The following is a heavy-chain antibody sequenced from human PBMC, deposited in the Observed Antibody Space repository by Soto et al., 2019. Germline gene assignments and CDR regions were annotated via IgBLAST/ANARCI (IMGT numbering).Heavy chain of an antibody. V-gene: IGHV6-1*01. D-gene: IGHD4-17*01. Sequence: SQTLLLTCAISGDSVSSNSAAWNWIRQSPSRGLEWLGRTYYRSKWHNDYAVSVKSRITINPDTSKNQFSLQLNSVTPEDTAVYYCARDTVTTIKSYYYYYYMDVWGKGTTVTV. CDR1: GDSVSSNSAA. J-gene: IGHJ6*03. CDR3: ARDTVTTIKSYYYYYYMDV. CDR2: TYYRSKWHN.